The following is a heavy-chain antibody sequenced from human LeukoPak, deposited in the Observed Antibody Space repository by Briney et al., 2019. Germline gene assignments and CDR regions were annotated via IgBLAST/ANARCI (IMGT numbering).Heavy chain of an antibody. CDR3: ARSPSWYCSSTSCYPDS. V-gene: IGHV4-4*07. Sequence: PSETLSLTCTVSGGSISSYYWSWIRQPAGKGLEWLGRIYTSGSTNYNPSLKSRVTISVDTSMNQFSLKLNSVTAADTAVYYWARSPSWYCSSTSCYPDSWGQGTLVTVSS. J-gene: IGHJ4*02. CDR1: GGSISSYY. D-gene: IGHD2-2*01. CDR2: IYTSGST.